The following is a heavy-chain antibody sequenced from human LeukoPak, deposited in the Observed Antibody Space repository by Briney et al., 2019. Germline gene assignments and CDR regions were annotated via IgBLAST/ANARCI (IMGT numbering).Heavy chain of an antibody. D-gene: IGHD3/OR15-3a*01. CDR2: ITRSGSDT. Sequence: GESLSLSCAASGFTFSDHYMTWIRQVPGKGPEWVSYITRSGSDTNYADSVRGRFTISRDNAKKSMYLQMNSLRADDTAVYYCARGHSGLDYWGPGTLVTVSS. J-gene: IGHJ4*02. CDR1: GFTFSDHY. V-gene: IGHV3-11*05. CDR3: ARGHSGLDY.